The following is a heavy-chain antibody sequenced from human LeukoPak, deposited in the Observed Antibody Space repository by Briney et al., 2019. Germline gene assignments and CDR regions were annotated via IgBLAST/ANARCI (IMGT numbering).Heavy chain of an antibody. D-gene: IGHD2-21*02. CDR3: GRKAYCGCDFYSLCYLGNDV. V-gene: IGHV3-30-3*01. CDR2: ISYDGSNK. J-gene: IGHJ6*02. Sequence: PGGSLRLSCAASGFTFSSYAMHWVRQAPGKGLEWVAVISYDGSNKYYADSVKGRFTISRDNSKNTLYLQMNSLRAEDTAVYYCGRKAYCGCDFYSLCYLGNDVLGQGTTVTVSS. CDR1: GFTFSSYA.